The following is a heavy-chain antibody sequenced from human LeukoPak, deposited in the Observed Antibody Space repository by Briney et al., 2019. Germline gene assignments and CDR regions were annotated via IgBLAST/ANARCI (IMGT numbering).Heavy chain of an antibody. Sequence: GGSLRLSCAASGFTFSNYGMHWVRQAPGKGLEWVSTIWYDGSHQYYADSVKGRFIISRDNSKNTLYLQMHSLRAEDTAVYYCVRDRLCNGYDCGQYLDYWGQGGLVTVSS. CDR2: IWYDGSHQ. CDR1: GFTFSNYG. V-gene: IGHV3-33*01. CDR3: VRDRLCNGYDCGQYLDY. D-gene: IGHD5-12*01. J-gene: IGHJ4*02.